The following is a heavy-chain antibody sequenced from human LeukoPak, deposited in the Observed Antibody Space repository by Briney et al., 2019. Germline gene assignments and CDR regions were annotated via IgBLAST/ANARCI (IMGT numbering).Heavy chain of an antibody. CDR1: DDSFTSTNYW. J-gene: IGHJ3*01. CDR2: IQYTGRT. Sequence: SETLSLTWTVSDDSFTSTNYWWDWVRLPPGKGLEWIGGIQYTGRTFSNPSLKSRVTISVDTSKKQVSLDLRSATAADTAVYYCARRRHHYDSYALWGQGTRVTVSS. CDR3: ARRRHHYDSYAL. V-gene: IGHV4-39*01.